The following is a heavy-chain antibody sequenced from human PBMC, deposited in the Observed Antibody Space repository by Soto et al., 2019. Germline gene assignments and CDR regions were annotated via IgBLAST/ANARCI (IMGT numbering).Heavy chain of an antibody. CDR3: AKSMYNWNDGFFDY. CDR1: GFTFSSNG. J-gene: IGHJ4*02. CDR2: ISYDGINK. V-gene: IGHV3-30*18. D-gene: IGHD1-1*01. Sequence: QVQLVESGGGVVQPGRSRRLSWAASGFTFSSNGMHWVGRVPGKGLGWVAIISYDGINKYYANSVKGRFTISRDNSKNTLYLQMNSLRAEDTAVYYCAKSMYNWNDGFFDYWGQGTLVTVSS.